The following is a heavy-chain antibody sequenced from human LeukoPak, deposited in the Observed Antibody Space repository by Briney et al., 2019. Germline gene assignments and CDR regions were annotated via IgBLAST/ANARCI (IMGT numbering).Heavy chain of an antibody. V-gene: IGHV4-34*01. Sequence: SETLSLTCAVYGGSFSGYYWSWIRQPPGKGLEWIGELNHSGSTNYNPSLKSRVTISVDTSKNQFSLKLSSVTAADTAVYYCARVVFDYGVDYWGQGTLVTVSS. CDR2: LNHSGST. CDR3: ARVVFDYGVDY. J-gene: IGHJ4*02. D-gene: IGHD4-17*01. CDR1: GGSFSGYY.